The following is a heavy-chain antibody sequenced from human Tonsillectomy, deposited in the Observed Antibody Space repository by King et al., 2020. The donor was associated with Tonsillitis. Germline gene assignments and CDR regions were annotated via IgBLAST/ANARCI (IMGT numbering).Heavy chain of an antibody. CDR3: ARDIPGQPASEGFFPGGGYYYYHGMDV. Sequence: VQLQESGPGLVKPSETLSLTCTVSGGSISTYYWSWIRQPPGKGLEWIGYIDHSGSTNYNPSLKSRVTISVDTSKNQFSLKLSSVTAADTAVYYCARDIPGQPASEGFFPGGGYYYYHGMDVWGQGTPVTVSS. V-gene: IGHV4-59*01. D-gene: IGHD3-16*01. J-gene: IGHJ6*02. CDR1: GGSISTYY. CDR2: IDHSGST.